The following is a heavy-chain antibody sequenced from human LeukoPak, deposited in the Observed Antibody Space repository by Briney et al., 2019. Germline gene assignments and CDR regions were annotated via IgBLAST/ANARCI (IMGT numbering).Heavy chain of an antibody. CDR3: AHLNRPTRYCSGGSCYLYDY. CDR2: IYWDDDK. J-gene: IGHJ4*02. Sequence: SGPTLVKPTQTLTLTCTFSGFSLSTNGVGVGWIRQPPGKALEWLALIYWDDDKRYSPSLKSRLTITKDTSKNQVVLTMTNMDPVDTVTYYCAHLNRPTRYCSGGSCYLYDYWGQGTLVTVSS. V-gene: IGHV2-5*02. D-gene: IGHD2-15*01. CDR1: GFSLSTNGVG.